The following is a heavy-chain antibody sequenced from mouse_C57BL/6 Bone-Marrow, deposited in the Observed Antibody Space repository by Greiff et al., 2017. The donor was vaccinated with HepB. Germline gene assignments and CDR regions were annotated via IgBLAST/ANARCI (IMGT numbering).Heavy chain of an antibody. J-gene: IGHJ4*01. CDR2: IDPSDSYT. D-gene: IGHD1-1*01. CDR1: GYTFTSYW. Sequence: QVQLQQPGAELVKPGASVKLSCKASGYTFTSYWMQWVKQRPGQGLEWIGEIDPSDSYTNYNQKFKGKATLTVDTSSSTAYMQLSSLTSADSAVYYCAPLIYYYGSSYAHYYAMDYWGQGTSVTVSS. CDR3: APLIYYYGSSYAHYYAMDY. V-gene: IGHV1-50*01.